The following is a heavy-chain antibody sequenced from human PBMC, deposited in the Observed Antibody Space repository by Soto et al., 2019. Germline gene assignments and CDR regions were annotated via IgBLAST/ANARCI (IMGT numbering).Heavy chain of an antibody. Sequence: QVQLVQSGAEVKKPGASVKVSCKASGYTFTSYVMHWVRQAPGQRLEWMGWINAGNGNTKYSQKFQGRVTITRDTSASTAYMELSSLRSEDTAVYYCARAYGDYYGMDVWGQGTTVTVSS. CDR1: GYTFTSYV. J-gene: IGHJ6*02. D-gene: IGHD3-10*01. CDR3: ARAYGDYYGMDV. CDR2: INAGNGNT. V-gene: IGHV1-3*01.